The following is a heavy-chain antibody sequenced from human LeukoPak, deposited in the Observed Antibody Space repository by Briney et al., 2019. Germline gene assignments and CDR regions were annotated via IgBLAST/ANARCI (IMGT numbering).Heavy chain of an antibody. Sequence: GGSLRLSCAASGFTFSDYYMSWIRQAPGKTLEWVSYVSSGSSTIYYADSVKGRFTVSRDNGKRSLYLHMNSLRAEDTAMYYCVRDQGGAVSYWGQGTLVPVSS. CDR3: VRDQGGAVSY. CDR1: GFTFSDYY. D-gene: IGHD3-16*01. V-gene: IGHV3-11*04. CDR2: VSSGSSTI. J-gene: IGHJ4*02.